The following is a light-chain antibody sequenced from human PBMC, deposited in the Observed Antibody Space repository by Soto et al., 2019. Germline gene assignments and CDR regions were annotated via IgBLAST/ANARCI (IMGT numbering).Light chain of an antibody. V-gene: IGKV1-39*01. Sequence: DIQITHAPSLLYETVLDRVSLTCLASQSISYYLNWYQQIPGKSPKSLIYAASNLQTGVPSRFSGSGSGTDFTLTISSLQPEDFATYYCQKSYSAPITCGKGQRRENK. CDR2: AAS. CDR3: QKSYSAPIT. CDR1: QSISYY. J-gene: IGKJ5*01.